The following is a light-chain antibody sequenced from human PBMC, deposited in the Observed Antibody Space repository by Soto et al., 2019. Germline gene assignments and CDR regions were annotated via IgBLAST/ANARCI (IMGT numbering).Light chain of an antibody. CDR3: SSYTSSSTYV. CDR2: EVS. CDR1: SSDVGDYNY. Sequence: QSVLTQPASVSGSPGQSITISCTGTSSDVGDYNYVSWYQQHPGKAPKLMIYEVSSRPSGVSNRFSGSKSGNTASLTISGLQAEDEADYYCSSYTSSSTYVFATGTKLTVL. J-gene: IGLJ1*01. V-gene: IGLV2-14*01.